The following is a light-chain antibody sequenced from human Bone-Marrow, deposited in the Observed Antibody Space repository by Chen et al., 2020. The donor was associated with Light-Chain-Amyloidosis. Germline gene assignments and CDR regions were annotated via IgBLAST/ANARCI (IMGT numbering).Light chain of an antibody. CDR2: END. CDR3: GSWDSTLYAGQVA. J-gene: IGLJ2*01. V-gene: IGLV1-51*01. CDR1: SSNIDSNY. Sequence: QSVLTQPPSVSAAPGQTVTISCSGSSSNIDSNYVSWYQVCPGTGPKLLIYENDKRRSGIPDRCSDSKSGTSATLDITGLQNGDEADYYCGSWDSTLYAGQVAFGGGTKLTVL.